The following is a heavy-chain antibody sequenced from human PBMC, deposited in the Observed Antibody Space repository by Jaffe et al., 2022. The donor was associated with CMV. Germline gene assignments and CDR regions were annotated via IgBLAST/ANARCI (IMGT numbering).Heavy chain of an antibody. J-gene: IGHJ5*02. CDR1: GFTFSSYS. CDR3: AREFTIVATIIDH. CDR2: ISSSSSYI. V-gene: IGHV3-21*01. Sequence: EVQLVESGGGLVKPGGSLRLSCAASGFTFSSYSMNWVRQAPGKGLEWVSSISSSSSYIYYADSVKGRFTISRDNAKNSLYLQMNSLRAEDTAVYYCAREFTIVATIIDHWGQGTLVTVSS. D-gene: IGHD5-12*01.